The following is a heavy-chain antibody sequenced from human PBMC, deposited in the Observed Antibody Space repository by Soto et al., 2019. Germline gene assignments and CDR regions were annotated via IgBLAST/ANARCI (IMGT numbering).Heavy chain of an antibody. V-gene: IGHV3-21*01. J-gene: IGHJ4*02. Sequence: GGSLRLSCAASGFTFSSYSMNWVRQAPGKGLEWVSSISSSSYIYYADSVKGRFTISRDNAKNSLYLQMNSLRAEDTAVYYCAVDIVVVVAATLAPIDYWGQGTLVTVSS. D-gene: IGHD2-15*01. CDR1: GFTFSSYS. CDR3: AVDIVVVVAATLAPIDY. CDR2: ISSSSYI.